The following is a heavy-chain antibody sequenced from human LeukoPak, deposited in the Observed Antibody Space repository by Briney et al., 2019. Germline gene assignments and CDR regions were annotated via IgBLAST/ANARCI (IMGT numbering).Heavy chain of an antibody. Sequence: GGSLRLSCAASGFTFSSHLMHWVRQAPGKGLVWVSRISSDGTYTNYADSVRGRFTISRDNAKNSLYLQMNSLRAEDTAVYYCARDWRTSSYIYYLDYWGQGTLVTVSS. D-gene: IGHD3-22*01. V-gene: IGHV3-74*01. J-gene: IGHJ4*02. CDR2: ISSDGTYT. CDR1: GFTFSSHL. CDR3: ARDWRTSSYIYYLDY.